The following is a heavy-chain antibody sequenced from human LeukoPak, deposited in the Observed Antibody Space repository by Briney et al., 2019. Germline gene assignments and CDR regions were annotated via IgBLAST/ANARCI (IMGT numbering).Heavy chain of an antibody. CDR2: MFISGSP. CDR1: GGSISDNY. D-gene: IGHD6-6*01. Sequence: SETLSLTCSVSGGSISDNYWTWIRQPAGKGLEWIGRMFISGSPNYNPSLNSRVTMSLDTSNNQFSLRLSSVTAPDTAVYYCARGRDSSSTFDYWGQGILVTVSS. J-gene: IGHJ4*02. V-gene: IGHV4-4*07. CDR3: ARGRDSSSTFDY.